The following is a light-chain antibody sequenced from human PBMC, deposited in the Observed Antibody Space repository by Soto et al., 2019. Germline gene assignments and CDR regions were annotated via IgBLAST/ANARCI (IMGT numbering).Light chain of an antibody. J-gene: IGKJ1*01. CDR2: GAS. CDR1: QSVSSN. CDR3: HQRQSWPRT. V-gene: IGKV3-11*01. Sequence: EIVLTQSPATLSLSPGERATLSCRASQSVSSNLAWYQQKPGQAPRLLIYGASTRAAGIPARFSASGSGTDFTLTISDVQPEDFALYYCHQRQSWPRTFGQGTKVDI.